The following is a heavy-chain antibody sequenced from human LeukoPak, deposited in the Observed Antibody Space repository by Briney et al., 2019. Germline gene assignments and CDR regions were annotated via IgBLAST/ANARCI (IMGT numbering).Heavy chain of an antibody. V-gene: IGHV1-69*04. Sequence: SVKVSCKASGGTFSSYAISWVRQAPGQGLEWMGRIIPILGIANYAQKFQGRVTITADKSTSAAYMELSSLRSEDTAVYYCARGIMVRGNYFDYWGQGTLVTVSS. D-gene: IGHD3-10*01. CDR3: ARGIMVRGNYFDY. CDR2: IIPILGIA. J-gene: IGHJ4*02. CDR1: GGTFSSYA.